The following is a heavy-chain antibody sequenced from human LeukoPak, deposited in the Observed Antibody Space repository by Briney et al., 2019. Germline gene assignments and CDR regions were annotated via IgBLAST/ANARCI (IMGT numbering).Heavy chain of an antibody. J-gene: IGHJ4*02. CDR3: ARGSVVPAAKVDY. CDR1: GRSFSGYY. Sequence: SETLSLTCAVYGRSFSGYYWSWIRQPPGKGLEWIGEINHSGSTNYNPSLKSRVTISVDTSKNQFSLKLSSVTAADTAVYYCARGSVVPAAKVDYWGQGTLVTVSS. D-gene: IGHD2-2*01. V-gene: IGHV4-34*01. CDR2: INHSGST.